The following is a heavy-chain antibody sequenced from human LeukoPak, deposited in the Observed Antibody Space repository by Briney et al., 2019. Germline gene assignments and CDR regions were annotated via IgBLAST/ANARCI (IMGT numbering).Heavy chain of an antibody. J-gene: IGHJ4*02. CDR3: ARAAPVDCSSTSCYGVDY. V-gene: IGHV3-21*01. D-gene: IGHD2-2*01. Sequence: GGSLRLSCAASGFTFSSYSMNWVRQAPGKGLEWVSSISSSSSYIYYADSVKGRFTISRDNAKNSLYLQMNSLRAEDTAVYYCARAAPVDCSSTSCYGVDYWGQGTLVTVSS. CDR2: ISSSSSYI. CDR1: GFTFSSYS.